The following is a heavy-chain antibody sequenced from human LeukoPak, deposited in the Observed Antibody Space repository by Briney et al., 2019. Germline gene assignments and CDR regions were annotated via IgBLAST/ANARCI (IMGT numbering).Heavy chain of an antibody. CDR3: GRRSCSGGSCNCDY. J-gene: IGHJ4*02. CDR1: GFTFSIYA. V-gene: IGHV3-23*01. D-gene: IGHD2-15*01. CDR2: ISSGGSNT. Sequence: GGSLRLSCAGSGFTFSIYAMAWVRQAPGKGLEWVSAISSGGSNTNYADSVKGRFTMSRDNSKNTLYLQMNSLTAEDTDVYYCGRRSCSGGSCNCDYWGQGTLVTVSS.